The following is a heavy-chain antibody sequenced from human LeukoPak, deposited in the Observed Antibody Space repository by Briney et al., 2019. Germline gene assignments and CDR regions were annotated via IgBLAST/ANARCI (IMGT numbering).Heavy chain of an antibody. J-gene: IGHJ3*02. D-gene: IGHD5-24*01. CDR2: ISAYNGNT. Sequence: ASVKVSCKASGYTFTSYGISWVRQAPGQGLEWMGWISAYNGNTNYAQKLQGRVTMTTDTSPSTAYMELRRLRSDDTAVYYRARDSPPPWRWLQLTHDAFDIWGQGTMVTVSS. V-gene: IGHV1-18*01. CDR3: ARDSPPPWRWLQLTHDAFDI. CDR1: GYTFTSYG.